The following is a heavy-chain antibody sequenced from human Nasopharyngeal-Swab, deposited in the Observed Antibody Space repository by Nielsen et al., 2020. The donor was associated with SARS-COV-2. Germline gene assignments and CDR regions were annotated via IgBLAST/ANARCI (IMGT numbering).Heavy chain of an antibody. V-gene: IGHV3-74*01. CDR3: ARDVGGRDNY. Sequence: WIRQPPGKGLLWVSRIDTDGAITDYADSVKGRFTISRDNAKNTLYLQMSSLRAEDTAVYYCARDVGGRDNYWGQGALVTVSS. D-gene: IGHD2-15*01. CDR2: IDTDGAIT. J-gene: IGHJ4*02.